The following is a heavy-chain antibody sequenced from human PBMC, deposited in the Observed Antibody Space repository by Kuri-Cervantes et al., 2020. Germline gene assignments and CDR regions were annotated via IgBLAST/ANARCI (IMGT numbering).Heavy chain of an antibody. CDR1: GYTFTSYY. J-gene: IGHJ6*03. V-gene: IGHV1-46*01. CDR3: ARGGPYGDYVEDYYYYYMDV. Sequence: ASVKVSCKASGYTFTSYYMHWVRQPPGQGLEWMGIINPSGGSTSYAQKFQGRVTMTRDTSTSTVYMELSSLRSEDTAVYYCARGGPYGDYVEDYYYYYMDVWGKGTTVTVSS. D-gene: IGHD4-17*01. CDR2: INPSGGST.